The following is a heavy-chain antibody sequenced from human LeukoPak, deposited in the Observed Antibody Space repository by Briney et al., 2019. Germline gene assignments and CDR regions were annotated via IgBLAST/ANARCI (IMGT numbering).Heavy chain of an antibody. CDR1: GVSISSSNSY. D-gene: IGHD3-22*01. CDR3: ASRTYYYDSSGYGMI. CDR2: IYYSGNT. J-gene: IGHJ3*02. Sequence: SETLSLTCTVSGVSISSSNSYWGWIRQPPGKGLEWIGSIYYSGNTYYNASLKSQVSISIDTSKNQFSLKLSSVTAADTAVYYCASRTYYYDSSGYGMIWGQGTMVTVSS. V-gene: IGHV4-39*01.